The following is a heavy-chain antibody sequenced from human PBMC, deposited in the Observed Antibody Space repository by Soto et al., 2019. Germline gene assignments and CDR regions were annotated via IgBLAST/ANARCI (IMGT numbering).Heavy chain of an antibody. CDR2: ISDSGDST. J-gene: IGHJ4*02. CDR3: AKDEQFDWLSVF. CDR1: GFTFSTYA. V-gene: IGHV3-23*01. Sequence: EVQLLESGGGLVQPGGSLRLSCAASGFTFSTYAMSWVRQAPGKGLEWVSSISDSGDSTYYAHSVKGRFTISRDNSKKQLSLQMTSLRVEDTAVYYCAKDEQFDWLSVFWGQGTLVTVSS. D-gene: IGHD3-9*01.